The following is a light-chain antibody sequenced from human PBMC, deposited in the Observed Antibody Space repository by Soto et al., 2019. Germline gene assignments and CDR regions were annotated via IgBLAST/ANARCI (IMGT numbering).Light chain of an antibody. CDR1: QSLLHSNGYNY. J-gene: IGKJ1*01. CDR2: LGS. V-gene: IGKV2-28*01. Sequence: DIVMTQSPLSLPVTPGEPASISCRSSQSLLHSNGYNYLDWYLQKPGQSPQLLIYLGSNRASGVPDRCSGSGSGTDCTLKISRVEAEDVGVYYCLQALQTRWTFGQGTKVEIK. CDR3: LQALQTRWT.